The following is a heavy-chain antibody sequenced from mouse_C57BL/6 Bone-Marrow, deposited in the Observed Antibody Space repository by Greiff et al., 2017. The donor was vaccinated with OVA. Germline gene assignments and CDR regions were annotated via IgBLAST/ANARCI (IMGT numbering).Heavy chain of an antibody. CDR2: ISSGNSTI. J-gene: IGHJ2*01. CDR3: ARSDYDYFDY. V-gene: IGHV5-17*01. CDR1: GFTFSDYG. D-gene: IGHD2-4*01. Sequence: EVKLMESGGGLVKPGGSLKLSCAASGFTFSDYGMHWVRQAPEKGLEWVAYISSGNSTIYYADTVKGRFTISRDNAKNTLFLQMTSLRSEDTAMDYCARSDYDYFDYWGQGTTLTVSS.